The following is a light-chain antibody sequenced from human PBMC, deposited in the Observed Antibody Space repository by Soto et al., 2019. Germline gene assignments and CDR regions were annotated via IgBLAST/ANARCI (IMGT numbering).Light chain of an antibody. CDR2: DAS. J-gene: IGKJ4*01. CDR3: QQYNTYPLS. CDR1: PTISNW. V-gene: IGKV1-5*01. Sequence: DIQMTQSPSTLSASVGDRVTITCRASPTISNWLASYQQKPGKAPKVLIFDASTLDGGVPSRFSGRRSGTDFTLTISSLQPSDFATYYCQQYNTYPLSFGGGTKVEI.